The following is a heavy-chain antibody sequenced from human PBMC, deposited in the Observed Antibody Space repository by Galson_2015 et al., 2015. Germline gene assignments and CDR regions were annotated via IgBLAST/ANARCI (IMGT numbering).Heavy chain of an antibody. J-gene: IGHJ3*02. V-gene: IGHV3-30-3*01. D-gene: IGHD3-3*01. Sequence: SLRLSCAASGFTFSSYAMHWVRQAPGKGLEWVAVISYDGSNKYYADSVKGRFTISRDNSKNTLYLQMNSLRAEDTAVYYCARASGITIFGVVINPDAFEIWGQGTMVTVSS. CDR3: ARASGITIFGVVINPDAFEI. CDR2: ISYDGSNK. CDR1: GFTFSSYA.